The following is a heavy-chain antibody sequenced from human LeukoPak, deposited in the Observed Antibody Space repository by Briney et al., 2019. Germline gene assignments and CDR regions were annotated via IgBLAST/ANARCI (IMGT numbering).Heavy chain of an antibody. CDR3: ATTYYYDSSGYYGDY. J-gene: IGHJ4*02. CDR1: GFTFDDYG. Sequence: RTGGSLRLSCAASGFTFDDYGMSWVRQAPGKGLEWVSRINWNGGSTGYADSVKGRFTISRDNAKNSLYLQMNSLRAEDTALYYCATTYYYDSSGYYGDYWGQGTLVTVSS. V-gene: IGHV3-20*04. D-gene: IGHD3-22*01. CDR2: INWNGGST.